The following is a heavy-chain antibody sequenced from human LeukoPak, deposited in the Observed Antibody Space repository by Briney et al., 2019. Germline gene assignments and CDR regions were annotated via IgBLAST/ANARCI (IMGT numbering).Heavy chain of an antibody. CDR1: GGSISSSSYY. Sequence: PSEVLSLTCTVSGGSISSSSYYWGWIRQPPGKGLEWIGSIYYSGSTYYNPSLKSRVTISVDTSKNQFSLKLSSVTAADTAVYYCARLRIAAAGYDYWGQGTLVTVSS. D-gene: IGHD6-13*01. CDR3: ARLRIAAAGYDY. V-gene: IGHV4-39*01. CDR2: IYYSGST. J-gene: IGHJ4*02.